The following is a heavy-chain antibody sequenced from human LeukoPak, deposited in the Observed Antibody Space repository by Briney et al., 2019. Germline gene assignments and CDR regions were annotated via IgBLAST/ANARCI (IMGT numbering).Heavy chain of an antibody. CDR1: GGSISSCY. V-gene: IGHV4-4*07. Sequence: SETLSLTCTVSGGSISSCYWSWIRQPAGKGLEWIGRIYTSGSTNYNPSLKSRVTMSVDTSKNQFSLKLSSVTAADTAVYYCARDKGSCSSTSCSPNYYMDVWGKGTTVTVSS. CDR3: ARDKGSCSSTSCSPNYYMDV. D-gene: IGHD2-2*01. CDR2: IYTSGST. J-gene: IGHJ6*03.